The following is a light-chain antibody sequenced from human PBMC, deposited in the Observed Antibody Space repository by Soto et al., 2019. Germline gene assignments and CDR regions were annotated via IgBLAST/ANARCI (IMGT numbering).Light chain of an antibody. V-gene: IGKV1-39*01. CDR1: QSIDRY. CDR2: AAS. CDR3: QQSYSAS. Sequence: QLTQSPSSLSASVGDRVTITCRASQSIDRYLNWYQQKPGKAPKLLIYAASSLQSGVPSRFSGSGSGTDFTLTISSLLPEDFATYYCQQSYSASFGGGTKVDIK. J-gene: IGKJ4*01.